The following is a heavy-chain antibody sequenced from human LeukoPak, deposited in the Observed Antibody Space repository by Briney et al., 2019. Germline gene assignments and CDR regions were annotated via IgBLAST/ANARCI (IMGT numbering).Heavy chain of an antibody. V-gene: IGHV4-59*08. D-gene: IGHD3-22*01. CDR3: ASNYYDSSGYYYPFDY. CDR2: ISHSGST. J-gene: IGHJ4*02. CDR1: GASISSYY. Sequence: PSETLSLTCTVSGASISSYYWSWIRQPPGKGLEWIGYISHSGSTNYNPSLKSRVTISVDTSKNQFSLKLSSVTAADTAVYYCASNYYDSSGYYYPFDYWGQGTLVTVSS.